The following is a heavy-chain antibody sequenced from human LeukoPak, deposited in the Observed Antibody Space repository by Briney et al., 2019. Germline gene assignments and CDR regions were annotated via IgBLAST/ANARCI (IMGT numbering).Heavy chain of an antibody. D-gene: IGHD3-10*01. J-gene: IGHJ3*02. CDR2: ISSSSSYI. CDR3: ARDSADYYRSSPLAAFDI. V-gene: IGHV3-21*01. Sequence: GGSLRLSCAASGFTFSSYSMNWVRQAPGKGLEWVSSISSSSSYIYYADSVKGRFTISRDNAKNSLYLRMNSLRAEDTAVYYCARDSADYYRSSPLAAFDIWGQGTMVTVSS. CDR1: GFTFSSYS.